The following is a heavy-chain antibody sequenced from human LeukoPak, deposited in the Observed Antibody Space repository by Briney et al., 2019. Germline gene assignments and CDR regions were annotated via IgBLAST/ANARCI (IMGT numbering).Heavy chain of an antibody. V-gene: IGHV1-8*03. J-gene: IGHJ4*02. CDR1: GYTFTSYD. D-gene: IGHD6-6*01. CDR3: ARGRGQVVVYYFDY. CDR2: MNPNSGNT. Sequence: ASVKVSCKASGYTFTSYDINWVRQATGQGLEWMGWMNPNSGNTGYAQKFQGRVTITRNTSISTAYMELSSLRSEDTAVYYCARGRGQVVVYYFDYCGQGTLVTVSS.